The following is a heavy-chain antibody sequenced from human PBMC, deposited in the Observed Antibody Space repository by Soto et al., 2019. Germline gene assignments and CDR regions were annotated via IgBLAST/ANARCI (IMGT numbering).Heavy chain of an antibody. CDR1: GYTFTSYG. Sequence: QVQLVQSGADVKKPGASVKVSCKASGYTFTSYGISWVRQAPGQGREWMGWISAYNGNTNYAQKLQGRVTMTTDTSTSTAYTELRTLRSDDTAVYYCASSIAAAVDFDYWGQGTLVTVSS. V-gene: IGHV1-18*01. CDR3: ASSIAAAVDFDY. CDR2: ISAYNGNT. J-gene: IGHJ4*02. D-gene: IGHD6-13*01.